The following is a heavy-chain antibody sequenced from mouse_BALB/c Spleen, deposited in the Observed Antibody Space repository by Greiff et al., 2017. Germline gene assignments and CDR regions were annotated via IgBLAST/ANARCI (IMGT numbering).Heavy chain of an antibody. CDR3: ARKGDYYYFDY. J-gene: IGHJ2*01. V-gene: IGHV5-12-1*01. CDR2: ISSGGGST. Sequence: EVKLLESGGGLVKPGGSLKLSCAASGFAFSSYDMSWVRQTPEKRLEWVAYISSGGGSTYYPDTVKGRFTISRDNAKNTLYLQMSSLKSEDTAMYYCARKGDYYYFDYWGQGTTLTVSS. CDR1: GFAFSSYD. D-gene: IGHD1-1*02.